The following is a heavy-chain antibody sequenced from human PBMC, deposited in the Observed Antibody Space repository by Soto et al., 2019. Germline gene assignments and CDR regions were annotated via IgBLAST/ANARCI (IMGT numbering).Heavy chain of an antibody. CDR1: GGSIRSGGYY. D-gene: IGHD5-18*01. Sequence: SETLSLTCTVSGGSIRSGGYYWSWVRQNPRRGLEWIGNIYYSGNTYYNPSLRSRLTISVDTSKNQFSLNLSSVTAADTAVYYCARDRLMATAGTARHYFGLDVWGQGTTVTVSS. CDR2: IYYSGNT. CDR3: ARDRLMATAGTARHYFGLDV. V-gene: IGHV4-31*03. J-gene: IGHJ6*02.